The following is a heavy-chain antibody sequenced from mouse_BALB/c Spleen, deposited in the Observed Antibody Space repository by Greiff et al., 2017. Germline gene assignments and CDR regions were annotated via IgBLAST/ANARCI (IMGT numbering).Heavy chain of an antibody. CDR2: ISYSGST. D-gene: IGHD2-2*01. CDR1: GYSITSYYV. V-gene: IGHV3-2*02. Sequence: EVMLVESGPGLVKPSQSLSLTCTVTGYSITSYYVWYWIQPPPGNELGLVGIISYSGSTSHNPSLNSRIFITRDTSKNQFFLQLNPVTTEDTAKYYCARVDINYGYIDYWGQGTTLTVSS. CDR3: ARVDINYGYIDY. J-gene: IGHJ2*01.